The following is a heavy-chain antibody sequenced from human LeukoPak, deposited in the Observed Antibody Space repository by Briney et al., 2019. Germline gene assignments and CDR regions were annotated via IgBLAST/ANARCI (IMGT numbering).Heavy chain of an antibody. V-gene: IGHV3-53*01. J-gene: IGHJ6*03. CDR1: GFSVNSNY. CDR2: IYSGGST. CDR3: ARDLTATTYYMDV. Sequence: PGGSLRLSCAASGFSVNSNYMSWVRQAPGKGLEWVSVIYSGGSTYYADSVKGRFTISRDNSKNTLYLQMNSLRAEDTAVYYCARDLTATTYYMDVWGKGTTVTVSS. D-gene: IGHD5-12*01.